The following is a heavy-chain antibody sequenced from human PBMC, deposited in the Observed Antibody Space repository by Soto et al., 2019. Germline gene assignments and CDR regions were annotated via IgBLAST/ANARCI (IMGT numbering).Heavy chain of an antibody. D-gene: IGHD2-2*01. CDR1: GGTFSSYA. CDR3: AREARIVVVPAARNYYYYGMDV. J-gene: IGHJ6*02. Sequence: SVKVSCKASGGTFSSYAISWVRQAPGQGLEWMGGIIPIFGTANYAQKFQDRVTITADESTSTAYMELSSLRSEDTAVYYRAREARIVVVPAARNYYYYGMDVWGQGTTVTVSS. CDR2: IIPIFGTA. V-gene: IGHV1-69*13.